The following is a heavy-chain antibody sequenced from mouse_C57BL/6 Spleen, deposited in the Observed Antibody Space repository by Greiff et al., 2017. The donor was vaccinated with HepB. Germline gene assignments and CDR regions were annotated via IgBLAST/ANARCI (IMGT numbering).Heavy chain of an antibody. CDR1: GFSLTSYA. CDR2: IWTGGGT. CDR3: ARHYYGSSYGAAWFAY. V-gene: IGHV2-9-1*01. J-gene: IGHJ3*01. Sequence: VMLVESGPGLVAPSQSLSITCTVSGFSLTSYAISWVRQPPGKGLEWLGVIWTGGGTNYNSALKSRLSISKDNSKSQVFLKMNSLQTDDTARYYCARHYYGSSYGAAWFAYWGQGTLVTVSA. D-gene: IGHD1-1*01.